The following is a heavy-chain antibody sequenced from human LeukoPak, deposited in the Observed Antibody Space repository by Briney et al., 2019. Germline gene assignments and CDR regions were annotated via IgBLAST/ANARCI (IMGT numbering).Heavy chain of an antibody. D-gene: IGHD5-12*01. CDR2: ISSIGTYI. V-gene: IGHV3-21*01. J-gene: IGHJ4*02. Sequence: PGGSLRLSCAASGFTFSSYSMTWVRQAPGKGLEWASSISSIGTYIYYADSMKGRFTISRDNAANSLYLQVNSLRAEDTAVYYCARAGSHRNSGYDYWGQGTLVTVSS. CDR3: ARAGSHRNSGYDY. CDR1: GFTFSSYS.